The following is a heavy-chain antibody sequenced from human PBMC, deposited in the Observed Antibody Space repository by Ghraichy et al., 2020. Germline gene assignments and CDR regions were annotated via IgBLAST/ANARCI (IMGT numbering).Heavy chain of an antibody. V-gene: IGHV4-34*01. CDR3: ARGHSYGSYYFDY. CDR1: GGSFSGYY. Sequence: SETLSLTCAVYGGSFSGYYWSWIRQPPGKGLEWIGEINHSGSTNYNPSLKSRVTISVDTSKNQFSLKLSSVTAADTAVYYCARGHSYGSYYFDYWAREPWSPSPQ. CDR2: INHSGST. J-gene: IGHJ4*02. D-gene: IGHD5-18*01.